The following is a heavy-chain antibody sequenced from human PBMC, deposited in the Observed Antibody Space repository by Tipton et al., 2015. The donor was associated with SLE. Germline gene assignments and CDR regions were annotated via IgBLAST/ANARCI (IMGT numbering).Heavy chain of an antibody. CDR2: IYYSGST. Sequence: TLSPTCTVSGGSISSYYWSWIRQPPGKGLEWIGYIYYSGSTNYNPSLKSRVTISVDTSKNQFSLKLSSVTAADTAVYYCARDLSILWKGAFDIWGQGTMVTVSS. J-gene: IGHJ3*02. CDR3: ARDLSILWKGAFDI. V-gene: IGHV4-59*01. D-gene: IGHD2-21*01. CDR1: GGSISSYY.